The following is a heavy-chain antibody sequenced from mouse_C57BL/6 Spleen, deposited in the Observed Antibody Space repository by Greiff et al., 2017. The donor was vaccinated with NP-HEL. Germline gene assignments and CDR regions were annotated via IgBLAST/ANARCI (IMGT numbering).Heavy chain of an antibody. CDR1: GFTFSDYG. CDR2: ISSGSSTI. Sequence: EVMLVESGGGLVKPGGSLKLSCAASGFTFSDYGMHWVRQAPEKGLEWVAYISSGSSTIYYADTVKGRFTISRDNAKNTLFLQMTSLRSEDTAMYYCARPYSNLYYAMDYWGQGTSVTVSS. V-gene: IGHV5-17*01. CDR3: ARPYSNLYYAMDY. D-gene: IGHD2-5*01. J-gene: IGHJ4*01.